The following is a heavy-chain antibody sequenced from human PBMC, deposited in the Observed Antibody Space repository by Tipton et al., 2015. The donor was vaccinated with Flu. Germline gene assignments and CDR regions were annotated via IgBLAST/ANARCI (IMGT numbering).Heavy chain of an antibody. Sequence: TLSLTCIVSGDSISSDYYWAWIRQPPGKGLEWIGNIFHTGSTYYNSSLRGRVTISVDRSKPQFSLRLTSVTAADTAVYYCARDPSLGMPDYFDYWGQGILVTASS. D-gene: IGHD2-2*01. CDR2: IFHTGST. V-gene: IGHV4-38-2*02. J-gene: IGHJ4*02. CDR3: ARDPSLGMPDYFDY. CDR1: GDSISSDYY.